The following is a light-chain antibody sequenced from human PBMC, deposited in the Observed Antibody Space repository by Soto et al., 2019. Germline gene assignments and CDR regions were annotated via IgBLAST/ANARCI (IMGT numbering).Light chain of an antibody. CDR2: KSS. Sequence: DIQMTQSPSTLPASVGDRVTITCRASQNIGTWMAWYQQKPGRAPTVLIYKSSTLQSGVPSRFRGSGSGTDFTLTITNLQPADFETYYCQQYFAYSITFGQGTKR. V-gene: IGKV1-5*03. CDR1: QNIGTW. J-gene: IGKJ2*01. CDR3: QQYFAYSIT.